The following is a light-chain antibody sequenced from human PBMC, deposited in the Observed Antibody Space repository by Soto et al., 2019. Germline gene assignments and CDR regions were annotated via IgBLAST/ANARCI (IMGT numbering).Light chain of an antibody. V-gene: IGKV3-20*01. J-gene: IGKJ4*01. CDR3: QQYGISPLT. Sequence: EIVLTQSPGTLSFSPGERATLSCRASQDVSSSSVAWYQQKRGQAPRLLVYGASSRATGIPDRFSGSGSGTDFTLTISRLEPEDFALYYCQQYGISPLTFGGGTKVEIK. CDR1: QDVSSSS. CDR2: GAS.